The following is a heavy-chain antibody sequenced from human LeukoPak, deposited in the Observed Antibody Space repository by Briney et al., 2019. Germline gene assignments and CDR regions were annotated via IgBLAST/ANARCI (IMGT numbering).Heavy chain of an antibody. J-gene: IGHJ3*02. D-gene: IGHD2-2*01. Sequence: ASVKVSCKAFDSTFNSQGFSWVRQAPGQGLEWMGWISAYNGNTRFARKLQDRVSMTTDTSTTTAYMELRSSTSDDTATYYCARDSTLCRGTNCYQNDPFDIWGQGTMVTVSS. CDR1: DSTFNSQG. CDR2: ISAYNGNT. CDR3: ARDSTLCRGTNCYQNDPFDI. V-gene: IGHV1-18*01.